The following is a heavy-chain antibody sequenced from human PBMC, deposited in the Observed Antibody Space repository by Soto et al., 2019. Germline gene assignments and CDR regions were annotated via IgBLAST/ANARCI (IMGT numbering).Heavy chain of an antibody. V-gene: IGHV3-48*04. J-gene: IGHJ3*02. CDR2: INTGSTLI. CDR3: ARGDYYDTSGPFSDAFDI. Sequence: GGSLRLSCSASGFSFSGCRYNWVRQAAGKGLEWVSYINTGSTLIYYADSVRGRSTISRDNAKNSLYLQMNSLRAEDTAVYYCARGDYYDTSGPFSDAFDIWGQGTMVTVSS. CDR1: GFSFSGCR. D-gene: IGHD3-22*01.